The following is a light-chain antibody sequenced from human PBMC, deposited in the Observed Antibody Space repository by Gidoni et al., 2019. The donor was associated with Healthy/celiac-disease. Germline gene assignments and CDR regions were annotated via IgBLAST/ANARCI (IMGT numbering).Light chain of an antibody. CDR1: QGISSG. CDR3: QQANSFPLT. CDR2: AAS. V-gene: IGKV1-12*01. J-gene: IGKJ4*01. Sequence: DIQLTKSLSSVSASVGNRVTIPCRASQGISSGLAWYQQKPGKAHKLLIYAASILQRGVPSRFSGSGSGTDFTLTISSLQPEDFATYYCQQANSFPLTCGGGTKVEIK.